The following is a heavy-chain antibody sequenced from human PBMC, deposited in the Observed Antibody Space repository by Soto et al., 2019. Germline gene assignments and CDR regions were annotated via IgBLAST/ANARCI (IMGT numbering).Heavy chain of an antibody. CDR3: ARDLKAAGIWDYYYYGMDV. V-gene: IGHV1-69*06. CDR1: GGPISSYA. Sequence: SSVQPSCKASGGPISSYAISWGRQAPGQGLEWMGGIIPIFGTANYAQKFQGRVTITADKSTSTAYMELSSLRSEDTAVYYCARDLKAAGIWDYYYYGMDVRG. J-gene: IGHJ6*02. CDR2: IIPIFGTA. D-gene: IGHD6-13*01.